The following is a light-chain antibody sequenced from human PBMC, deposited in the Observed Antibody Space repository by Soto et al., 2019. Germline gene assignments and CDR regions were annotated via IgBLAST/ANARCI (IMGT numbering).Light chain of an antibody. J-gene: IGKJ1*01. CDR2: MAS. CDR1: QNISRW. Sequence: DMQMTQSPSTLSGSVEYIVTITSRASQNISRWLAWYQTKPGNAPKLLIYMASTFKSGVPSRFSGSGSGTEFTLTISSPQTDHFANYYCQHYNSYSEAFGQGTKVDIK. V-gene: IGKV1-5*03. CDR3: QHYNSYSEA.